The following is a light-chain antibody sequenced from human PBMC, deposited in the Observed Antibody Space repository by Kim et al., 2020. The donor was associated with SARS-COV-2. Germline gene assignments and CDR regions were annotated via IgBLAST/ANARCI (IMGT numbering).Light chain of an antibody. J-gene: IGLJ3*02. CDR3: SSFTTRSTLV. CDR2: DVN. Sequence: QSMSISCTGTSSNIGSYNYVSWHQQHPGKAPKRVIYDVNKRPSGISSRFSGSKSGSTASLTISGLQAEDEADYYCSSFTTRSTLVFGGGTQLTVL. CDR1: SSNIGSYNY. V-gene: IGLV2-14*03.